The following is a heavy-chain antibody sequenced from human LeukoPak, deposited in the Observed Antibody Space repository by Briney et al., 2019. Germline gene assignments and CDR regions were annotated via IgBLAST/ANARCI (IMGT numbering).Heavy chain of an antibody. CDR3: ARGKTMVRGVITQNFDY. J-gene: IGHJ4*02. CDR1: GGSISSYY. Sequence: PSETLSLTCTVSGGSISSYYWSWIRQPPGKGLEWIGYIYYSGSTNYNPSLKSRVTISVDTSKNQFSLKLSSVTAADTAVYYCARGKTMVRGVITQNFDYWGQGTLVTVSS. D-gene: IGHD3-10*01. CDR2: IYYSGST. V-gene: IGHV4-59*01.